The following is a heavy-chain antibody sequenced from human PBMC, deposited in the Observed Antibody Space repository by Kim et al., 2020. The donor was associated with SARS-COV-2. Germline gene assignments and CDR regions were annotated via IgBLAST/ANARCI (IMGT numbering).Heavy chain of an antibody. CDR2: ISCNGGST. CDR1: GLTFSSYA. V-gene: IGHV3-23*01. D-gene: IGHD1-26*01. J-gene: IGHJ4*02. Sequence: GGSLRLSCAASGLTFSSYAMSWVRQAPGKGLEWVSGISCNGGSTHYADSVKGRFTISRDNSKNTLYLQLNSLRVDDTAVYYCAKGVGSGNYILGIFDYWGQGTLVTVSS. CDR3: AKGVGSGNYILGIFDY.